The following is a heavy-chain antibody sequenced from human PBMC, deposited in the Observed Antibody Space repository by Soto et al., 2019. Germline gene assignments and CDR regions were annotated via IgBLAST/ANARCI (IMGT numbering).Heavy chain of an antibody. CDR3: ATDRRRDGYNLFDY. Sequence: ASVNVSCTASGFIFIHYYIHWVRQAPGQGLEWMAIFNPKYGCTIYAQKCQGRVTMTEDTSTDTAYMELSSLRSEDTAVYYCATDRRRDGYNLFDYWGQGTLVTVSS. V-gene: IGHV1-24*01. CDR1: GFIFIHYY. D-gene: IGHD1-1*01. J-gene: IGHJ4*02. CDR2: FNPKYGCT.